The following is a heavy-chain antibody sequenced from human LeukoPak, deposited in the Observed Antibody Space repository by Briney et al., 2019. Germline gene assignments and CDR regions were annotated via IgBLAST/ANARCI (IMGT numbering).Heavy chain of an antibody. D-gene: IGHD5-18*01. CDR3: AKDHGGRTAMPGPQGY. V-gene: IGHV3-23*01. J-gene: IGHJ4*02. Sequence: PGGSLRLSCAASGFTFSSYAMSWVRQAPGKGLEWVSAISGSGGSTYYADSVKGRFTISRDNSKNTLYLQMNSLRAEDTAVYYCAKDHGGRTAMPGPQGYWGQGTLVTVSS. CDR1: GFTFSSYA. CDR2: ISGSGGST.